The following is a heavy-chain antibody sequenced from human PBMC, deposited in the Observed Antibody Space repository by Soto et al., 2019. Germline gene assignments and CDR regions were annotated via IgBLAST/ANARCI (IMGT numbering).Heavy chain of an antibody. CDR3: AAAYCSDINCYPLLASDY. J-gene: IGHJ4*02. Sequence: QVQLVQSGAEVKKPGASVKVSCKASGYRFTGYHMHWVRQAPGQRLEWMGWINPDRGGTNYAPKFQGRVTLTRDTSIRTAYRELSGLTSDDTAVYYCAAAYCSDINCYPLLASDYWGQGTLVSVSS. V-gene: IGHV1-2*02. CDR2: INPDRGGT. D-gene: IGHD2-15*01. CDR1: GYRFTGYH.